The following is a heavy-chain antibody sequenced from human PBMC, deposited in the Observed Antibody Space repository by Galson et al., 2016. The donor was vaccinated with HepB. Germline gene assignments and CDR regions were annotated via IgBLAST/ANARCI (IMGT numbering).Heavy chain of an antibody. J-gene: IGHJ3*02. CDR1: GFSVSSSYA. V-gene: IGHV3-23*01. CDR2: ISGRGGRT. Sequence: SLRLSCAASGFSVSSSYAMRWVRQAPGKGLAGVPVISGRGGRTYYADSVKGRFTISRDNVKNSIFLQMNTPRAEDTALYFCARGRAPNTLDTFDIWGQGTMVTVSS. CDR3: ARGRAPNTLDTFDI.